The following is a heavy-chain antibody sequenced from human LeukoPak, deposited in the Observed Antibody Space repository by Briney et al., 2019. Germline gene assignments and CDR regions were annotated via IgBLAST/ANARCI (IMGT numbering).Heavy chain of an antibody. Sequence: PGGSLRLSCAVSGFTFSSYSMMWVRQAPGKGLEWVSSISSTTTYKNYADSVKGRFTISRDNAKNSLYLQMNSLRAEDTAVYYCAREERGSSGWKGVDYWGQGTLVTVSS. J-gene: IGHJ4*02. CDR1: GFTFSSYS. CDR3: AREERGSSGWKGVDY. D-gene: IGHD6-19*01. V-gene: IGHV3-21*06. CDR2: ISSTTTYK.